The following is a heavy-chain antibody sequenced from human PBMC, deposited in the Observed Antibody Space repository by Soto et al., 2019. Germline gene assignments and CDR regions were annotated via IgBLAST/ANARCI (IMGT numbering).Heavy chain of an antibody. Sequence: QVQLVQSGAEVKKPGSSVKVSCKASGGTFSSYAISWVRQAPGQGLEWMGGIIPIFGTANYAQKFQGRVTITADKSTSTAYMELSSLRSEDTALYYCAREGYSSSWATDYYYYYGMDVWGQGTTVTVSS. CDR3: AREGYSSSWATDYYYYYGMDV. V-gene: IGHV1-69*06. CDR2: IIPIFGTA. D-gene: IGHD6-13*01. J-gene: IGHJ6*02. CDR1: GGTFSSYA.